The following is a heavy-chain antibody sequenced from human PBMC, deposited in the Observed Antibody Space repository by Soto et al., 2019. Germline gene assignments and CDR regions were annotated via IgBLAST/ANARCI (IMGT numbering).Heavy chain of an antibody. Sequence: QVQLQESGPGLVKPSETLSLTCTVSGGSISGYYWSWIRKPPGKGLEWIGYIYYSGSTNYNPSLKSRVTISVDTSKNQFSLKLSSVTAADTAVYYCARVIAAAGTEPFDYWGQGTLVTVSS. CDR1: GGSISGYY. V-gene: IGHV4-59*08. CDR3: ARVIAAAGTEPFDY. CDR2: IYYSGST. D-gene: IGHD6-13*01. J-gene: IGHJ4*02.